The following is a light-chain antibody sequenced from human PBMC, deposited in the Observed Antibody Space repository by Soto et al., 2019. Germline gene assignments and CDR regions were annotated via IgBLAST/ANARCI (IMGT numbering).Light chain of an antibody. CDR2: DAS. J-gene: IGKJ5*01. Sequence: AIQLTQSPSSLSASVGDRVTITSRASQGISSALAWYQQKPGKAPKLLIYDASSLESGVPSRFSGSGSGTDFTLTISSLQPEDFATYYCQQFNSYPQGFGQGTRLEIK. V-gene: IGKV1-13*02. CDR3: QQFNSYPQG. CDR1: QGISSA.